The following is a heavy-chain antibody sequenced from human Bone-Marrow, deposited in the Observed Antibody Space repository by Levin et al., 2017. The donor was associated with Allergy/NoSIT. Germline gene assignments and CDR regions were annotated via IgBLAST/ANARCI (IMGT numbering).Heavy chain of an antibody. CDR1: GYILTDIA. Sequence: PVASVKVSCKVSGYILTDIAVHWVRQAPGKGLEWMGRLDPEDGEELYAQQFQGRLTMTQDTSPDTAYMQVSSLKSEDTAVYYCATDPGTGALDYWGQGTLVTVSS. D-gene: IGHD7-27*01. J-gene: IGHJ4*02. CDR2: LDPEDGEE. V-gene: IGHV1-24*01. CDR3: ATDPGTGALDY.